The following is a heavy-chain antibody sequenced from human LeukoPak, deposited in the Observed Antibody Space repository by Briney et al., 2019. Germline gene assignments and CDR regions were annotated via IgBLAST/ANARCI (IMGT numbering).Heavy chain of an antibody. CDR1: GYTFTSYG. D-gene: IGHD6-19*01. V-gene: IGHV1-18*04. J-gene: IGHJ5*02. Sequence: ASVRVSCRASGYTFTSYGSSWVPQAPGQGLGWMGWISAYNGNTNYAQTFQGRVTMTTDTSTSTAYMELRSLRSDDTAVYYCARYKALGIAVGNWFDPWGQGTLVTVSS. CDR2: ISAYNGNT. CDR3: ARYKALGIAVGNWFDP.